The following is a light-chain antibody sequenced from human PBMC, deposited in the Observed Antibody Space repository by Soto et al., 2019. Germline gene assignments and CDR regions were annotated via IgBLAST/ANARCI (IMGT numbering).Light chain of an antibody. CDR1: SSDVGSYNL. V-gene: IGLV2-23*01. Sequence: QSVLTQPASVSGSPGQSITISCTGTSSDVGSYNLVSWYQQHPGKAPKLMIYEGSKRPSGVSNRFSGSKSGNTASLTISGLQAEDEADYYCCPYAGSSTHMVFGGGTKVTVL. CDR3: CPYAGSSTHMV. J-gene: IGLJ2*01. CDR2: EGS.